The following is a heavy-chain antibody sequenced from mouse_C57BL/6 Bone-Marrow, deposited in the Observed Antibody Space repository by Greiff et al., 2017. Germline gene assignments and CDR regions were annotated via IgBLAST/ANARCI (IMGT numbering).Heavy chain of an antibody. J-gene: IGHJ1*03. CDR2: FNPNNGGT. CDR3: AIGGDDYGGGYFDV. CDR1: GYTFTDYN. Sequence: EVQLQQSGPELVKPGASVKIPCKASGYTFTDYNMDWVKQSHGKSLEWIGDFNPNNGGTISNQKFKGKATLTVNKSSSTAYMGRRSLASEDTAVYYCAIGGDDYGGGYFDVWGTGTTVTVSS. V-gene: IGHV1-18*01. D-gene: IGHD2-4*01.